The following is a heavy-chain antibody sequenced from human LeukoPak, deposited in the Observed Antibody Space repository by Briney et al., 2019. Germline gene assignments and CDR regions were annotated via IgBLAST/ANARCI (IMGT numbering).Heavy chain of an antibody. CDR2: MSYDGTNI. CDR1: GFTFSSYG. Sequence: SGGSVRPFCAASGFTFSSYGMHWVHQAPGKGLEWVAFMSYDGTNIYYADSVKGRFTISRDNSKNTLYLQMNSLRVEDSAVYYCAKGSGGYSFGSDFWGQGTLVTVSS. D-gene: IGHD5-18*01. CDR3: AKGSGGYSFGSDF. J-gene: IGHJ4*02. V-gene: IGHV3-30*18.